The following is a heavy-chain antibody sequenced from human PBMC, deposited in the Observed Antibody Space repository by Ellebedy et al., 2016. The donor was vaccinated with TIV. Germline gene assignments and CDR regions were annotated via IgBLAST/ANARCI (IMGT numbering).Heavy chain of an antibody. J-gene: IGHJ6*02. CDR2: IYYSWST. V-gene: IGHV4-4*08. D-gene: IGHD4-17*01. Sequence: SETLSLXXTVSGGSISSYYWSWIRQPPGKGLEWIGYIYYSWSTYYNPSLKSRVTISVDTSKNQFSLKLSSVTASDTAVYYCAREATTVTTSSYYYGMDVWGQGTTVTVSS. CDR1: GGSISSYY. CDR3: AREATTVTTSSYYYGMDV.